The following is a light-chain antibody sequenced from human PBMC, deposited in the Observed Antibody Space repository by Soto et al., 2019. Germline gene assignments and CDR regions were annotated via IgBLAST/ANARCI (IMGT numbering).Light chain of an antibody. V-gene: IGKV3-20*01. CDR3: GQFVSAPPRT. CDR1: PSVTNY. CDR2: GVS. J-gene: IGKJ1*01. Sequence: EVGMTQSPATLSVSPGERATLSCRASPSVTNYLAWYQQKPGQPPRLLIFGVSNRATGIPDRFSGSGSGTDFTLTISRLEPEDFAVYYCGQFVSAPPRTFGQGTKVDIK.